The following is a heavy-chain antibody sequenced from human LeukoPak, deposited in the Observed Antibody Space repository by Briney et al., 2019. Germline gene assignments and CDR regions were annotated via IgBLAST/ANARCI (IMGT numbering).Heavy chain of an antibody. V-gene: IGHV3-23*01. Sequence: PGGSLRLSCAASGFTFSSYAMSWVRQAPGKGREWVSAISGSVGSTYHADSAKGRFTISRENSKNTLYLQRNSLRADDTAVYYCAKDFPKRARFGESNAFDIWGQGTMVTVSS. CDR3: AKDFPKRARFGESNAFDI. CDR1: GFTFSSYA. CDR2: ISGSVGST. J-gene: IGHJ3*02. D-gene: IGHD3-10*01.